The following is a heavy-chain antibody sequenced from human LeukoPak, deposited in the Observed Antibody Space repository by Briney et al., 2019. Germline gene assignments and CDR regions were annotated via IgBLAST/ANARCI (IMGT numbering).Heavy chain of an antibody. V-gene: IGHV3-21*01. D-gene: IGHD5-12*01. CDR2: ISSSSSYI. Sequence: GGSLRLSCAASGFTFSSYSMNWVRQAPGKGLEWVSSISSSSSYIYYADSVKGRFTISRDNAKNSLYLQMNSLRAEDTAVHYCARVKEASAFDIWGQGTMVTVSS. J-gene: IGHJ3*02. CDR3: ARVKEASAFDI. CDR1: GFTFSSYS.